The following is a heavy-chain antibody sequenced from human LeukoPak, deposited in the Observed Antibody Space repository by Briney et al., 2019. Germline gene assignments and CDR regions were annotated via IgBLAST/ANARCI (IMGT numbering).Heavy chain of an antibody. Sequence: SETLSLTCIVSGYSIISDYFWGWVRQPPGKGPVWIGSIFHSGDVYYTPSLTSRVTLSVDPSNNRFSLKVTSVTAADTAIYYCARVVASTSIDFWGQGTLVTVSS. D-gene: IGHD2-15*01. CDR1: GYSIISDYF. CDR3: ARVVASTSIDF. J-gene: IGHJ4*02. CDR2: IFHSGDV. V-gene: IGHV4-38-2*02.